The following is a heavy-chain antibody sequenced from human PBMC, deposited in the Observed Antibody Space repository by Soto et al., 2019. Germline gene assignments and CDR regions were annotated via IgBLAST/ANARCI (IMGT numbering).Heavy chain of an antibody. D-gene: IGHD2-8*01. CDR2: INPKSGGT. Sequence: ASVKVSCKASGYSFTDYHIHWVRQAPGQGLEWLGRINPKSGGTSTAQKFQGWVTTTTDTSISTASMELTRLTSDDTAIYYCARGDSTDCSNGVCSFFYNHDMDVWGQGTTVTVSS. J-gene: IGHJ6*02. V-gene: IGHV1-2*04. CDR1: GYSFTDYH. CDR3: ARGDSTDCSNGVCSFFYNHDMDV.